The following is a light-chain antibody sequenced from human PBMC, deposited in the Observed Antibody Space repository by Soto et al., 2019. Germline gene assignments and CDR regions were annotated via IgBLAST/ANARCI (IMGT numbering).Light chain of an antibody. CDR2: DVY. CDR1: RGDIGGYNY. J-gene: IGLJ1*01. Sequence: QSVLTQPASVSASPGQSITISCTGTRGDIGGYNYVSWYQQHPGKAPKLMIYDVYHRPSGVSTRFSASKSGNTASLTISGLQAEDEADYYCSSYTSSTTLVFGTGTQLTVL. V-gene: IGLV2-14*03. CDR3: SSYTSSTTLV.